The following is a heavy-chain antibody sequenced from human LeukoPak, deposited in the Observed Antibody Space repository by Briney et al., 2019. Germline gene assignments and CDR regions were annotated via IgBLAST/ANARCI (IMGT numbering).Heavy chain of an antibody. CDR2: ISDDGSDK. Sequence: GRSLRLSCAASGFTFSTYVMHWIRQAPGKGLEWVAVISDDGSDKYYADSVKGRFTLSRDKPKNMVFLQMNSLRAEDTAVYYCARSAYSYATWGQGTLVTVSS. V-gene: IGHV3-30*03. CDR3: ARSAYSYAT. CDR1: GFTFSTYV. J-gene: IGHJ5*02. D-gene: IGHD5-18*01.